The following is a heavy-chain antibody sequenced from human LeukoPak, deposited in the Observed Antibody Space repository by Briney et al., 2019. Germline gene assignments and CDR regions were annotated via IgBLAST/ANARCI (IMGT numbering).Heavy chain of an antibody. D-gene: IGHD5-24*01. Sequence: SETLSLTCNVSGYSLSSGYYWGWIRQPPGKGLEWIRSIYHSGRTFYKPSLKSRVTISVDTSKNQFSLKLTTVTAPDTPAYYSARLYRPATRFVDWGQGNLVTVSS. J-gene: IGHJ4*02. CDR3: ARLYRPATRFVD. V-gene: IGHV4-38-2*02. CDR1: GYSLSSGYY. CDR2: IYHSGRT.